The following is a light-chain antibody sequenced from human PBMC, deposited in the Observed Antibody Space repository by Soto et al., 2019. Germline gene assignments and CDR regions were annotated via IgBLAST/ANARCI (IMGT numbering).Light chain of an antibody. V-gene: IGLV1-44*01. Sequence: QAVVTQSPSASGTPGQRVTISCSGSSSNIGSNTVDWYQQVPGTAPKLLIYGDNQRPSGVPDRFSGSKSGTSASLAISGLQSGDEADYYCAAWDDSLKGLVFGGGTKLTVL. CDR3: AAWDDSLKGLV. J-gene: IGLJ3*02. CDR1: SSNIGSNT. CDR2: GDN.